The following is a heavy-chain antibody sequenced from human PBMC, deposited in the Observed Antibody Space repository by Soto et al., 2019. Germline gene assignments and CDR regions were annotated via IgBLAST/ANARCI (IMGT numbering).Heavy chain of an antibody. V-gene: IGHV1-46*03. D-gene: IGHD3-22*01. Sequence: ASVKVSCKASGYTFTSYYMHWVRQAPGQGLEWMGIINPSGGSTSYAQKFQGRVTMTRDTSTSTVYMELSSLRSEDTAVYYCARDSWGRYYDSSGYYTPAKGGMDVWG. CDR1: GYTFTSYY. CDR3: ARDSWGRYYDSSGYYTPAKGGMDV. J-gene: IGHJ6*02. CDR2: INPSGGST.